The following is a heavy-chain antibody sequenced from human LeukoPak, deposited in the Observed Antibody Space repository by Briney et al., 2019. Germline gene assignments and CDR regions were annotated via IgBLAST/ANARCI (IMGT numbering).Heavy chain of an antibody. CDR3: AREPHSSRDYYYYGMDV. J-gene: IGHJ6*02. V-gene: IGHV3-23*01. CDR2: ISGSGGST. Sequence: GGSRRLSCAASGFTFSSYAMSWVRQAPGKGLEWVSAISGSGGSTYYADSVKGRFTISRDNSKNTLYLQMGSLRAEDMAVYYCAREPHSSRDYYYYGMDVWGQGTTVTVSS. CDR1: GFTFSSYA. D-gene: IGHD6-13*01.